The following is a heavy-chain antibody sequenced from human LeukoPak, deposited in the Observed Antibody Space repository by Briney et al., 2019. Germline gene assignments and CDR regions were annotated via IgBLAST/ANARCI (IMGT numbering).Heavy chain of an antibody. CDR3: ARDLVLVETPGDDFDH. CDR2: ITPDGSYT. D-gene: IGHD2-8*02. J-gene: IGHJ4*02. Sequence: ETLSLTCAVSGDSISYHNYYWDWIRQPPGKGLEWVSRITPDGSYTSYADSVRGRFTISRDNAKNTLFLQMNSLRAEDTAVYFCARDLVLVETPGDDFDHWGQGTLVSVSS. V-gene: IGHV3-74*01. CDR1: GDSISYHNYY.